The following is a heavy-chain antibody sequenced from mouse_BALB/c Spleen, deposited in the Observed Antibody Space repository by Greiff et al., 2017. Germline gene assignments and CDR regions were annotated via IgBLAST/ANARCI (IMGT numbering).Heavy chain of an antibody. CDR3: ARGGGRYAMDY. CDR2: ISYDGSN. CDR1: GYSITSGYY. V-gene: IGHV3-6*02. J-gene: IGHJ4*01. Sequence: EVQRVESGPGLVKPSQSLSLTCSVTGYSITSGYYWNWIRQFPGNKLEWMGYISYDGSNNYNPSLKNRISITRDTSKNQFFLKLNSVTTEDTATYYCARGGGRYAMDYWGQGTSVTVSS.